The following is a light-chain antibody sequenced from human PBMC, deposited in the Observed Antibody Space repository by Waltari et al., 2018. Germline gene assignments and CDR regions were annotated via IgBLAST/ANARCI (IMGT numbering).Light chain of an antibody. CDR1: SSDIGAYHY. Sequence: QSALTQPASVSGSPGQSITVSCTGTSSDIGAYHYVSWYQQQPGKAPRLIIYNVNSRPSGVSRRFSGSKSDNTASLTIAGLQAEDEADYYCASYAKASTLIFGGGPRLTVL. V-gene: IGLV2-14*03. J-gene: IGLJ2*01. CDR2: NVN. CDR3: ASYAKASTLI.